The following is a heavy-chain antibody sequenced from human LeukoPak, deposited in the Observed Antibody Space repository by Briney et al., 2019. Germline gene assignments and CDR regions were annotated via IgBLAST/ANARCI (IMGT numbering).Heavy chain of an antibody. D-gene: IGHD3-22*01. CDR3: ARQVSYDSSGYYSYFDY. CDR2: IYHSGST. CDR1: GGSISSSNW. Sequence: SGTLSLTCAVSGGSISSSNWWSWVRQPPGKGLEWIGEIYHSGSTNYNPSLKSRVTISVDKSKNQFSLKLSSVTAADTAVYYCARQVSYDSSGYYSYFDYWGQGTLVTVSS. J-gene: IGHJ4*02. V-gene: IGHV4-4*02.